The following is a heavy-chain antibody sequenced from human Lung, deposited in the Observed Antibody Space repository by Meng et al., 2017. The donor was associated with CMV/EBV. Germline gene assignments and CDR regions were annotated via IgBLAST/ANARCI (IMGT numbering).Heavy chain of an antibody. Sequence: SXAASGFTFSSSAMSWVRQAPGKGLEWVSAITASGGSTYHVDSVKGRFTISRDNSKKMLYLQLNSLRVEDTAVYYCAKAFSSSWYREYYDYWGQGTLVTVSS. D-gene: IGHD6-13*01. CDR1: GFTFSSSA. J-gene: IGHJ4*02. CDR2: ITASGGST. CDR3: AKAFSSSWYREYYDY. V-gene: IGHV3-23*01.